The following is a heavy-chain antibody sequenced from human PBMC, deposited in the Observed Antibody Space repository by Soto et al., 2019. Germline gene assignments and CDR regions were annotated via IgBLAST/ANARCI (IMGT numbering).Heavy chain of an antibody. CDR3: AKSNQGYYYYYMDV. CDR2: ISGSGGST. Sequence: EVQLLESGGGLVQPGGSLRLSCAASGFTFSSYAMSWVRQAPGKGLEWVSAISGSGGSTYYADSVKGRFPISRDNSKNTLYLQMNSLRAEDTAVYYCAKSNQGYYYYYMDVWGKGTTVTVSS. V-gene: IGHV3-23*01. CDR1: GFTFSSYA. J-gene: IGHJ6*03.